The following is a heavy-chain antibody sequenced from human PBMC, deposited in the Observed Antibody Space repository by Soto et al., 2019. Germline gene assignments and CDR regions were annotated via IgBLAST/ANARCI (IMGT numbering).Heavy chain of an antibody. D-gene: IGHD2-2*01. J-gene: IGHJ6*02. CDR2: IIPIFGTA. Sequence: SVKVSCKASGGTFSSYAISWVRQAPGQGLEWMGGIIPIFGTANYAQKFQGRVTITADEFTSTAYMELSSLRSEDTAVYYCARDEQLLDGGMDVWGQGTTVTVSS. CDR1: GGTFSSYA. CDR3: ARDEQLLDGGMDV. V-gene: IGHV1-69*13.